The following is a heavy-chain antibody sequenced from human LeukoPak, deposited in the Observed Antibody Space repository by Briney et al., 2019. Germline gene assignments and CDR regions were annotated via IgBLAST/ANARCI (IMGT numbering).Heavy chain of an antibody. CDR1: GFTVSSNY. CDR3: ARSTTVGSSYFDY. V-gene: IGHV3-53*01. D-gene: IGHD1-26*01. CDR2: IYSGGST. J-gene: IGHJ4*02. Sequence: PGGSLRLPCAASGFTVSSNYMSWVRQAPGKGLEWVSVIYSGGSTNYADSVKGRFTISRDNAKNSLYLQMNSLRAEDTAVYYCARSTTVGSSYFDYWGQGTLVTVSS.